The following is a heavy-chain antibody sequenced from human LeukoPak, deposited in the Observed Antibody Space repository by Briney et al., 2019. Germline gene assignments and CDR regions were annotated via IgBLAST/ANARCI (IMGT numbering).Heavy chain of an antibody. D-gene: IGHD3-16*02. CDR2: INHSGST. CDR1: GGSFSDYY. V-gene: IGHV4-34*01. J-gene: IGHJ4*02. Sequence: SETLSLTCAVYGGSFSDYYWGWIRQPPGKGLEWIGEINHSGSTNYTPSLKSRVTISVDTSKNQFSLNLNSVTAADTAVYYCARRGQAGYLYWGQGTLVTVSS. CDR3: ARRGQAGYLY.